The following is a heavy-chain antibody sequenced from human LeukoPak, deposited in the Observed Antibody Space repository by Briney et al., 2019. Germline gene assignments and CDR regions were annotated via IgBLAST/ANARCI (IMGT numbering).Heavy chain of an antibody. J-gene: IGHJ3*02. CDR3: ARSPAAVPAAAPDDAFDI. Sequence: PGGSLRLSCAASGSTFSNYSMNWVRQAPGKGLEWVSSISRSSNHIPYADSVKGRFTISRDNAKNSLYLQMNSLRAEDTAVYYCARSPAAVPAAAPDDAFDIWGQGTMVTASS. D-gene: IGHD2-2*01. CDR1: GSTFSNYS. CDR2: ISRSSNHI. V-gene: IGHV3-21*01.